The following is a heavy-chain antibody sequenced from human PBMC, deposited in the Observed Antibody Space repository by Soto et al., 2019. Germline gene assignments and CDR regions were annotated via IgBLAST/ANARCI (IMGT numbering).Heavy chain of an antibody. CDR3: ATDDKEGDYEFDY. D-gene: IGHD4-17*01. CDR1: GYTFTSYG. Sequence: ASVKVSCKTSGYTFTSYGIVWVRQAPGQGLEWMGWISAYNDDTNYAQKFQGRVTMTEDTSTDTAYMELSSLRSEDTAVYYCATDDKEGDYEFDYWGRGTLVTVSS. V-gene: IGHV1-18*01. J-gene: IGHJ4*02. CDR2: ISAYNDDT.